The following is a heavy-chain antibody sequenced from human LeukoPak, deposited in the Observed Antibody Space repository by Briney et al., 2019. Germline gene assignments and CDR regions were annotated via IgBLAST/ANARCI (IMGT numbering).Heavy chain of an antibody. D-gene: IGHD1-7*01. CDR3: ATARNYRFEY. CDR2: MNGEGTTI. CDR1: GLTFRTTW. J-gene: IGHJ4*02. Sequence: GGSLRLSCATSGLTFRTTWMHWVRQAPGKGLMWVSRMNGEGTTIDYADSVKGRFTVSRDYAKNTLFLQMNNLRTEDTALYFCATARNYRFEYWGQGSLVIVSA. V-gene: IGHV3-74*01.